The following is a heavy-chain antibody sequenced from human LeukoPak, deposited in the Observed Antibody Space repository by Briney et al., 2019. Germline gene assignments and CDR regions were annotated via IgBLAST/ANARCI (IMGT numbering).Heavy chain of an antibody. V-gene: IGHV5-51*01. Sequence: GESLKISCTGSGYSFTNYWIGWVRQMPGKGLGWMGNIYPGDSHTKYSPSFQGQIIISADKSISTAYLQWSSLKASDTAMYYCARPHDRSGYYSHDFSYYMDVWGKGTTVTVSS. J-gene: IGHJ6*03. CDR2: IYPGDSHT. CDR3: ARPHDRSGYYSHDFSYYMDV. CDR1: GYSFTNYW. D-gene: IGHD3-22*01.